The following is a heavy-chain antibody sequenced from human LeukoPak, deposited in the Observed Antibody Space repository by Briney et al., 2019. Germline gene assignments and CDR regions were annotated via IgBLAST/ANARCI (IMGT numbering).Heavy chain of an antibody. CDR1: GYTFTSYA. CDR2: INAGNGNT. J-gene: IGHJ5*02. Sequence: ASVKVSCKASGYTFTSYAMHWVRQAPGQRLEWMGWINAGNGNTKYSQKFQGKVTITRDTSASTAYMELSSLRSEDTAVYYCARDLGVDGDYVGDWFDPWGQGTLVTVSS. D-gene: IGHD4-17*01. CDR3: ARDLGVDGDYVGDWFDP. V-gene: IGHV1-3*01.